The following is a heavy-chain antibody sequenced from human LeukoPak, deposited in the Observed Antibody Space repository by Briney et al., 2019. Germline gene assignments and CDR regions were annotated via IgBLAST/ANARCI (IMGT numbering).Heavy chain of an antibody. V-gene: IGHV3-30*18. J-gene: IGHJ4*02. CDR1: GFTFSSYG. CDR2: ISYDGSNK. D-gene: IGHD3-22*01. CDR3: AKEHYYDSSGYYPSFDY. Sequence: GRSLRLSCAASGFTFSSYGMHWVRQAPGKGLEWGAVISYDGSNKYYADSVKGRFTISRDNSKNTLYLQMNSLRAEDTAVYYCAKEHYYDSSGYYPSFDYWGQGTLVTVSS.